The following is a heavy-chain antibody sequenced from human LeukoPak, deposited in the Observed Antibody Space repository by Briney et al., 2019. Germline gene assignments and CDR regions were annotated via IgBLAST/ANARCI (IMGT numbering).Heavy chain of an antibody. J-gene: IGHJ1*01. Sequence: GGSLRLSCAASGFTFSDYYMSWIRQAPGRGLEWISYISGSGNTIYYADSMKGRFTISRDNAKNSLYLQMNSLRAEDTAVYYCATYSSLNRREFQFWGQGTLLTVSS. CDR2: ISGSGNTI. D-gene: IGHD3-22*01. CDR1: GFTFSDYY. V-gene: IGHV3-11*04. CDR3: ATYSSLNRREFQF.